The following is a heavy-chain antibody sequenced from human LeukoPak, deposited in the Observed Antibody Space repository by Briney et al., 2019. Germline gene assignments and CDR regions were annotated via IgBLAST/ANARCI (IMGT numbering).Heavy chain of an antibody. CDR1: GFTFNNYA. CDR2: VSGRGDAT. D-gene: IGHD2-15*01. CDR3: AKAPPAATNYYYGMDV. Sequence: GGSLRLSCAASGFTFNNYAMTWVRQAPGKGLEWVSAVSGRGDATYYAASVKGRFTISRDDSKNTLYLQMNSLRAEDTAVYHCAKAPPAATNYYYGMDVWGQGTTVTVSS. J-gene: IGHJ6*02. V-gene: IGHV3-23*01.